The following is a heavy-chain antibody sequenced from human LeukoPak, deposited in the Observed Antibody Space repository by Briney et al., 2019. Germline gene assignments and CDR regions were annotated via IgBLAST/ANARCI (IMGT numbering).Heavy chain of an antibody. J-gene: IGHJ4*02. D-gene: IGHD3-22*01. CDR1: GFTFSSYA. CDR2: ISYDGSNR. V-gene: IGHV3-30-3*01. CDR3: AKGLYYDSSGYLGTFDY. Sequence: GGSLRLSCAASGFTFSSYAMHWVRQAPGKGLEWVAVISYDGSNRYYADSVKGRFTISRDNAKNSLYLQMNSLRAEDTALYYCAKGLYYDSSGYLGTFDYWGQGTLVTVSS.